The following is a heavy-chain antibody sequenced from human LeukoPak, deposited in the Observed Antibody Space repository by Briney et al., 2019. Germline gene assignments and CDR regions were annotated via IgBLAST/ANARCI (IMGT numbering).Heavy chain of an antibody. CDR1: GFTFSSYG. CDR2: ISYDGSNK. CDR3: AKSNRPWIQLWTPLDY. V-gene: IGHV3-30*18. Sequence: EGSLRLSCAASGFTFSSYGMHWVRQAPGKGLEWVAVISYDGSNKYYADSVKGRFTISRDNSKNTLYLQMNSLRAEDTAVYYCAKSNRPWIQLWTPLDYWGQGTLVTVSS. D-gene: IGHD5-18*01. J-gene: IGHJ4*02.